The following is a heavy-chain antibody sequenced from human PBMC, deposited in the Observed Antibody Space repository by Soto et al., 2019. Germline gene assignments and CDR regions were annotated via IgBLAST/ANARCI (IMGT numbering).Heavy chain of an antibody. CDR1: GGSISSSSYY. D-gene: IGHD5-18*01. J-gene: IGHJ4*02. CDR3: ARQRAGLGYSYGYCLDY. CDR2: IYYSGST. Sequence: SETLSLTCTVSGGSISSSSYYWGWIRQPPGKGLEWIGSIYYSGSTYYNPSLKSRVTISVDTSKNQFSLKLSSVTAADTAVYYCARQRAGLGYSYGYCLDYWGQGTLVTVSS. V-gene: IGHV4-39*01.